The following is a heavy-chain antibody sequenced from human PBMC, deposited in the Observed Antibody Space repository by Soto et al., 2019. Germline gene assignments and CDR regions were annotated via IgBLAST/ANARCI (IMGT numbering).Heavy chain of an antibody. V-gene: IGHV1-8*02. D-gene: IGHD3-22*01. CDR2: MSANSGNT. Sequence: QVQLVQSGAEVKKPGASVKVSCKASGYTFTSYDINWLRQATGQRLEWMGWMSANSGNTGYAEKFQGRVTMTRDTSITTAYMELSGLTSDDTAVYSCVRGYSDSRGYVDWGQGTLVTVSS. J-gene: IGHJ4*02. CDR3: VRGYSDSRGYVD. CDR1: GYTFTSYD.